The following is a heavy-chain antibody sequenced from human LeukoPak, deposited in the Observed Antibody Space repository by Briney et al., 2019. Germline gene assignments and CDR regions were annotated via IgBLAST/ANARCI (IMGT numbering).Heavy chain of an antibody. J-gene: IGHJ5*01. CDR1: GYIFTSYA. CDR2: INTNAGNP. D-gene: IGHD3-9*01. Sequence: ASVKVSCKASGYIFTSYAMNWVRQAPGQGLEWMGWINTNAGNPTYAQGFTGRFVFSLDTSVSTAYLQISSLKAEDTAVYYCARSSLRYFDWLLEGNWFDSWGQGTLVTVSS. CDR3: ARSSLRYFDWLLEGNWFDS. V-gene: IGHV7-4-1*02.